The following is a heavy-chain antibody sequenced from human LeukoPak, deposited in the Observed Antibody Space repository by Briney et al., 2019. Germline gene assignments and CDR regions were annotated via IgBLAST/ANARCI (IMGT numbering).Heavy chain of an antibody. CDR1: GFTFSDYY. V-gene: IGHV3-11*01. J-gene: IGHJ6*03. CDR2: ISSSGSTI. Sequence: GGSLRLSCAASGFTFSDYYMSWIRQAPGKGLEWVSYISSSGSTIYYADSVKGRFTISRDNAKNSLYLQMNSLRAEDTAVYYCARFNYCSSTSCLDYYYYMDVWGKGTTVTISS. CDR3: ARFNYCSSTSCLDYYYYMDV. D-gene: IGHD2-2*01.